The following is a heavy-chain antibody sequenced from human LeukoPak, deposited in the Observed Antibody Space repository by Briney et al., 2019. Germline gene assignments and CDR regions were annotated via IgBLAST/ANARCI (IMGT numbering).Heavy chain of an antibody. CDR3: ACPWGSGFDY. J-gene: IGHJ4*02. CDR1: GYTFTSYG. Sequence: GASVKVSCKASGYTFTSYGISWVRQAPGQGLGWMGWINPNSGGTNYAQKFQGRVTMTRDTSISTAYMELSRLRSDDTAVYYCACPWGSGFDYWGQGTLVTVSS. CDR2: INPNSGGT. V-gene: IGHV1-2*02. D-gene: IGHD3-16*01.